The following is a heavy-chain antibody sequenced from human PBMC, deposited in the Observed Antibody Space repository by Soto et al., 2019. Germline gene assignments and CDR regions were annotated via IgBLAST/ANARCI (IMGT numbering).Heavy chain of an antibody. J-gene: IGHJ5*02. CDR1: GGSISSGGYY. CDR3: ARVPSKDYYDSRVEWFDP. D-gene: IGHD3-22*01. Sequence: SETLSLTCTVSGGSISSGGYYWSWIRQHPGKGLEWIGYIYYSGSTYYNPSLKSRVTISVDTSKNQFSLKLSSVTAADTAVYYCARVPSKDYYDSRVEWFDPWGQGTLVTVSS. CDR2: IYYSGST. V-gene: IGHV4-31*03.